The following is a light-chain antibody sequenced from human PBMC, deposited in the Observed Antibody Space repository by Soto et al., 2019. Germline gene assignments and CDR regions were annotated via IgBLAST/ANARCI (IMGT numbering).Light chain of an antibody. Sequence: QSALTQPPSASGSPGXSVTISCTGTSSDVGGYNYVSWYQQNPGKAPXLMIYEVSKRPSGVPXRFXGXXXXXTAXLXXXGLQAEDEADYYCSSYAGSNNLVFGGGTKLTVL. CDR1: SSDVGGYNY. J-gene: IGLJ2*01. CDR3: SSYAGSNNLV. V-gene: IGLV2-8*01. CDR2: EVS.